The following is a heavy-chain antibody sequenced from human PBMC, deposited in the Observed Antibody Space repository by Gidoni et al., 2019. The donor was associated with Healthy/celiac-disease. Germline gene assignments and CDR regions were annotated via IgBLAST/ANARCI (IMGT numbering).Heavy chain of an antibody. CDR3: ARAGWRGISEVGDRIDY. V-gene: IGHV4-34*01. CDR1: GGSFSGYY. J-gene: IGHJ4*02. CDR2: INHSGST. Sequence: QVQLQQRGAGLLKPSETLSLTCAVYGGSFSGYYWSWIRQPPGKGLEWIGEINHSGSTNYNPSLKSRVTISVDTSKNQFSLKLSSVTAADTAVYYCARAGWRGISEVGDRIDYWGQGTLVTVSS. D-gene: IGHD3-16*01.